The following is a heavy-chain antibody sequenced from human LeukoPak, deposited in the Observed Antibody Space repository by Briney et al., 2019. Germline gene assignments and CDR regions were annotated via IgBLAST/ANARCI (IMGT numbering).Heavy chain of an antibody. CDR3: EFTDYPLYSFDY. V-gene: IGHV1-69*13. D-gene: IGHD4-11*01. J-gene: IGHJ4*02. CDR2: TIPIFDAT. Sequence: SVKVSRQASGGSLRNYEITWVRQAPGQGLEWMGGTIPIFDATNYAQKFQGRLTIAADESTSIVYMELSSLTSEDTAVYYCEFTDYPLYSFDYWGQGTVVTVSS. CDR1: GGSLRNYE.